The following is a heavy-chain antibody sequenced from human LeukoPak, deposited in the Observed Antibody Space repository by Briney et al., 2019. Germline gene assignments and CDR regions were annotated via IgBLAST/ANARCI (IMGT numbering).Heavy chain of an antibody. CDR2: INHSGST. J-gene: IGHJ5*02. CDR3: ARDRIVPARGNWFDP. V-gene: IGHV4-34*01. CDR1: GGSFSGYY. D-gene: IGHD2-15*01. Sequence: SETLSLTCAVYGGSFSGYYWSWIRQPPGKGLEWIGEINHSGSTNYNPSLKSRVTISVDTSKNQFSLKLSSVTAADTAVYYCARDRIVPARGNWFDPWGQGTLVTVSS.